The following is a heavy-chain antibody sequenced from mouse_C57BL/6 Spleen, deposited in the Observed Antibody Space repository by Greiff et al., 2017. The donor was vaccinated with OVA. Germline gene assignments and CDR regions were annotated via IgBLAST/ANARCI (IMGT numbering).Heavy chain of an antibody. J-gene: IGHJ1*03. CDR1: GYTFTSYW. V-gene: IGHV1-52*01. CDR3: ARKEAGFTTARYFDV. D-gene: IGHD1-2*01. CDR2: IDPSDSET. Sequence: QVHVKQPGAELVRPGSSVKLSCKASGYTFTSYWMHWVKQRPIQGLEWIGNIDPSDSETHYNQKFKDKATLTVDKSSSTAYMQLSSLTSEDSAVYYCARKEAGFTTARYFDVWGTGTTVTVSS.